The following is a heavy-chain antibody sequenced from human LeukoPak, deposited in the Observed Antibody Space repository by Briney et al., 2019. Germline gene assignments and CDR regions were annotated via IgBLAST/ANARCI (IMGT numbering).Heavy chain of an antibody. J-gene: IGHJ3*02. Sequence: QPGGSLRLSCAASGFTFSSYEMNWVRQSPGKGLEWVSYISGSGSSKYYADSVKGRFTISRDNAKNSLFLQMNSLRAEDTAVYYCARNGGAIPPDAFDIWGQGTMVTVSS. D-gene: IGHD3-16*01. CDR2: ISGSGSSK. CDR1: GFTFSSYE. CDR3: ARNGGAIPPDAFDI. V-gene: IGHV3-48*03.